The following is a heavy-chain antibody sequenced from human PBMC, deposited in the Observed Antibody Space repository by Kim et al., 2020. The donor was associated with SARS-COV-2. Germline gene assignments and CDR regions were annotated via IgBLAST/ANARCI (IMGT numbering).Heavy chain of an antibody. Sequence: ASVKVSCKASGYTFTGYYMHWVRQAPGQGLEWMGRINANSGGTIYAQKFQGRVTMTRDTSTSTAYMELSRLRSDDTAVYYCARDGSIEVASTYGDYWDQGPLLTVSS. CDR1: GYTFTGYY. V-gene: IGHV1-2*06. CDR3: ARDGSIEVASTYGDY. D-gene: IGHD6-19*01. J-gene: IGHJ1*01. CDR2: INANSGGT.